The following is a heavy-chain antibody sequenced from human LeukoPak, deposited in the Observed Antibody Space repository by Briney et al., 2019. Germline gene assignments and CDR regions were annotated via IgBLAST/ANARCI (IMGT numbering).Heavy chain of an antibody. Sequence: SETLSLTCTVSAGSISSYYWSWIRQPPGKGLEWIGYIYYSGSTNYNPSLKSRVTISVDTSKTQFSLKLSSVTAADTAVYYCARQGGHCSSTSCYSWFDPWGQGTLVTVSS. CDR2: IYYSGST. CDR3: ARQGGHCSSTSCYSWFDP. CDR1: AGSISSYY. D-gene: IGHD2-2*02. V-gene: IGHV4-59*08. J-gene: IGHJ5*02.